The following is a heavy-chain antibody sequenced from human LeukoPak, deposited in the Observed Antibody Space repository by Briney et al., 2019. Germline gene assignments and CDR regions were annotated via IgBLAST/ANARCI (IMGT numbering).Heavy chain of an antibody. D-gene: IGHD3-10*01. V-gene: IGHV3-21*01. CDR2: ISSSSSYI. CDR3: ARDGTDHLWFGELSLSYGMDV. CDR1: GFTFSNYS. J-gene: IGHJ6*02. Sequence: PGGSLRLSCAASGFTFSNYSMNWVRQAPGKGLEWVSTISSSSSYIYYADSVKGRFTISRDNAKNSLYLQMNSLRAEDTAVYYCARDGTDHLWFGELSLSYGMDVWGQGTTVTVSS.